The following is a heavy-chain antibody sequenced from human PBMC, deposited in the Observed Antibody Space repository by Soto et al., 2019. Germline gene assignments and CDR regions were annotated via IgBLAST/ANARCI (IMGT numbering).Heavy chain of an antibody. CDR3: ARDESTYYDFWSGYNAFDI. Sequence: ASVKVACKASGYTFTSYGISWVRQAPGQGLEWMGWISAYNGNTNYAQKLQGRVTMTTDTSTSTAYMELRSLRSDDTAVYYCARDESTYYDFWSGYNAFDIWGQGTMVTVS. V-gene: IGHV1-18*01. CDR1: GYTFTSYG. CDR2: ISAYNGNT. J-gene: IGHJ3*02. D-gene: IGHD3-3*01.